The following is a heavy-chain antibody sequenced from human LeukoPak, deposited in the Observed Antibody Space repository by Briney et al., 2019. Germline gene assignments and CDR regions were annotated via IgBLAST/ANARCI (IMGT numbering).Heavy chain of an antibody. V-gene: IGHV3-48*01. CDR3: ARDSTGWQADSFDI. CDR2: ISSSSSTI. J-gene: IGHJ3*02. D-gene: IGHD2-8*02. Sequence: GGSLRLSCAASGFTFSSYSMNWVRQAPGKGLEWVSYISSSSSTIYYADSVKGRFTISRDNAKNSLYLQMNSLRAEDTAVYYCARDSTGWQADSFDIWGQGTKVTVSA. CDR1: GFTFSSYS.